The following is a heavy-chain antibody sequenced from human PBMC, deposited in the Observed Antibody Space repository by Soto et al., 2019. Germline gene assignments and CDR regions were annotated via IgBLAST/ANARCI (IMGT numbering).Heavy chain of an antibody. CDR3: ARGVYSGSYRYYYYYGMDV. CDR1: VGSFSGYY. J-gene: IGHJ6*02. V-gene: IGHV4-34*01. CDR2: INHSGST. D-gene: IGHD1-26*01. Sequence: SETLSLTCAVSVGSFSGYYWSWIRQPPGKGLEWIGEINHSGSTNYNPSLKSRVTISVDTSKNQFSLKLSSVTAADTAVYYCARGVYSGSYRYYYYYGMDVWGQGTTVT.